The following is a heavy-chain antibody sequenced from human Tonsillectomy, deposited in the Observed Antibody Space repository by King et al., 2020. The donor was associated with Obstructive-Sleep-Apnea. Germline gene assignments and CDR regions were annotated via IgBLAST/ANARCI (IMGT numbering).Heavy chain of an antibody. J-gene: IGHJ6*02. CDR2: IYYSGST. CDR3: ARLTTGFYYYGMDV. V-gene: IGHV4-39*01. Sequence: MQLQESGPGLVKPSETLSLTCTVSGGSISTNNYYWGWIRQPPGQGLEWIGSIYYSGSTYYNPSLKSRVTMSTDTSKNQVSLRLSSVTAADTATYYCARLTTGFYYYGMDVWGQGTTVTVSS. D-gene: IGHD1-1*01. CDR1: GGSISTNNYY.